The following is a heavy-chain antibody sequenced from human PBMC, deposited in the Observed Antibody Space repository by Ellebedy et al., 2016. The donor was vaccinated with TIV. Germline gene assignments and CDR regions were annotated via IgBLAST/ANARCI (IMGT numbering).Heavy chain of an antibody. CDR3: ARAPYYYDSSGYYYNYYYGMDV. D-gene: IGHD3-22*01. CDR2: IYYSGST. V-gene: IGHV4-59*01. Sequence: MPGGSLRLSCTVSGGSISSYYWSWIRQPPGKGLEWIGYIYYSGSTNYNPSLKSRVTISVDTSKNQFSLKLSSVTAADTAVYYCARAPYYYDSSGYYYNYYYGMDVWGQGTTVTVSS. CDR1: GGSISSYY. J-gene: IGHJ6*02.